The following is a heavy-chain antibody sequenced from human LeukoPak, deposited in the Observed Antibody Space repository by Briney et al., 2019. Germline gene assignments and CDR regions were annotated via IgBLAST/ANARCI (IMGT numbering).Heavy chain of an antibody. CDR3: ARGPTGYYISYYYYMDV. Sequence: SETLSLTRTVSGGSISSYYWSWIRQPPGKGLEWIGYIYYSGSTNYNPSLKSRVTISVDTSKNQFSLKLSSVTAADTAVYYCARGPTGYYISYYYYMDVWGKGTTVTISS. V-gene: IGHV4-59*01. J-gene: IGHJ6*03. CDR1: GGSISSYY. D-gene: IGHD3-9*01. CDR2: IYYSGST.